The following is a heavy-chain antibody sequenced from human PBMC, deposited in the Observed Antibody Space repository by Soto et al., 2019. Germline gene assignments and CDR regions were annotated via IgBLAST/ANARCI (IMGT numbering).Heavy chain of an antibody. CDR1: GVSISSADYA. J-gene: IGHJ4*02. V-gene: IGHV4-30-2*01. CDR3: ASYYTSRSYRFDY. D-gene: IGHD3-10*01. CDR2: IYQSGST. Sequence: QLQLQESGSGLVKPSQTLSLTCAVSGVSISSADYAWSWIRQPPGKGLEWIGYIYQSGSTTYNPSLNSRLTISLDRSKNECSLKLTSVTAADTAVYFCASYYTSRSYRFDYCCRGTLVPVSS.